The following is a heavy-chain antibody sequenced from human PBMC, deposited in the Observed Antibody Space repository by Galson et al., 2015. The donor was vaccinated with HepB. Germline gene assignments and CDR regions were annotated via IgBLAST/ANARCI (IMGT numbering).Heavy chain of an antibody. Sequence: SLRLSCSASGFTFSSYGMHWVRQAPGKGLEWVAVISYDGSNKYYADSVKGRFTISRDNSKNTLYLQMNSLRAEDTAVYYCAKVGPYGDYFDYWGQGTLVTVSS. CDR2: ISYDGSNK. CDR1: GFTFSSYG. CDR3: AKVGPYGDYFDY. V-gene: IGHV3-30*18. J-gene: IGHJ4*02. D-gene: IGHD4-17*01.